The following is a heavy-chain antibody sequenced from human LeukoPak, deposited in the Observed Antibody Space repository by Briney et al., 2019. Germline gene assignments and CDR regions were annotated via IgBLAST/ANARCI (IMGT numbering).Heavy chain of an antibody. D-gene: IGHD6-19*01. CDR1: GYTFSDYY. V-gene: IGHV3-11*04. CDR2: INPSGDTI. Sequence: GGSLRLSCAASGYTFSDYYMGWIRQAPGKGLEWVSYINPSGDTIFYADSVKGRFTISRDNAKNSLYLQMNSLRVEDTAIYYCARRGYSNRWYDYWGQGTLVTVSS. J-gene: IGHJ4*02. CDR3: ARRGYSNRWYDY.